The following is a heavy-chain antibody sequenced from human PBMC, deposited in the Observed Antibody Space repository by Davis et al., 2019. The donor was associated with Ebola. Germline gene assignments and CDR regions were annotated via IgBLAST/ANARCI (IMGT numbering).Heavy chain of an antibody. D-gene: IGHD3-16*01. CDR2: IYTSGST. CDR3: AERGGSV. CDR1: GGSISSGSYY. J-gene: IGHJ4*02. Sequence: PSETLSLTCTVSGGSISSGSYYWSWIRQPAGKGLEWIGHIYTSGSTNYNSSLNSRVTISVDTSKNQFSLKLSSVTAADTAMYYCAERGGSVWGQGTLVTVSS. V-gene: IGHV4-61*09.